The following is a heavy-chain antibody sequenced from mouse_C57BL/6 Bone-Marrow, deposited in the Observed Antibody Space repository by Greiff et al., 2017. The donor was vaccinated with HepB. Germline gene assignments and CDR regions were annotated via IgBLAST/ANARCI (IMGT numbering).Heavy chain of an antibody. CDR1: GFTFSSYA. Sequence: EVMLVESGEGLVKPGGSLKLSCAASGFTFSSYAMSWVRQTPEKRLEWVAYISSGGDYIYYADTVKGRFTISRDNARNTLYLQMSSLKSEDTAMYYCTRDRAYGNYVYYAMDYWGQGTSVTVSS. CDR3: TRDRAYGNYVYYAMDY. V-gene: IGHV5-9-1*02. CDR2: ISSGGDYI. J-gene: IGHJ4*01. D-gene: IGHD2-1*01.